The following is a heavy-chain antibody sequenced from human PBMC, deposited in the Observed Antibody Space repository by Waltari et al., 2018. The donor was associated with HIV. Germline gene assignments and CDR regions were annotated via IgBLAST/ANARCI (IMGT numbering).Heavy chain of an antibody. V-gene: IGHV4-39*01. CDR2: IYYSGST. CDR1: GGSISSSSYY. D-gene: IGHD6-13*01. J-gene: IGHJ5*02. Sequence: QLQLQESGPGLVKPSETLSLTCTVPGGSISSSSYYWGWIRQPPGKGLEWIGSIYYSGSTYYNPSLKSRVTISVDTSKNQFSLKLSSVTAADTAVYYCARHGAAAPPGWFDPWGQGTLVTVSS. CDR3: ARHGAAAPPGWFDP.